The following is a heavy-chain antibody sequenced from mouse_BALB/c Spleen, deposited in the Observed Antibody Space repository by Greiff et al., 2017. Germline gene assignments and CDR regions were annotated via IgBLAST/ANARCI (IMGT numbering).Heavy chain of an antibody. V-gene: IGHV5-9-4*01. D-gene: IGHD2-4*01. J-gene: IGHJ3*01. CDR2: ISSGGSYT. CDR3: AREDDYDWFAY. Sequence: EVKLVESGGGLVQPGGSRKLSCAASGFTFSSYAMSWVRQSPEKRLEWVAEISSGGSYTYYPDTVTGRFTISRDNAKNTLYLEMSSLRSEDTAMYYCAREDDYDWFAYWGQGTLVTVSA. CDR1: GFTFSSYA.